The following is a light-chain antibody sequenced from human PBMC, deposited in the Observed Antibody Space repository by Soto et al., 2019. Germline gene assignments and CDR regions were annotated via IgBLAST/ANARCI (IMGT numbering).Light chain of an antibody. CDR2: GAS. V-gene: IGKV3-20*01. Sequence: EIVLAQSPGTLSLSPGESATLSCRASQSVSSSFLAWYQQKAGQAPRLLIYGASRRATGIPDRFSGSGSGTDSTLTISRLEPEDFAVYYCQQYGTSSWTFGQGTKVDIK. CDR3: QQYGTSSWT. CDR1: QSVSSSF. J-gene: IGKJ1*01.